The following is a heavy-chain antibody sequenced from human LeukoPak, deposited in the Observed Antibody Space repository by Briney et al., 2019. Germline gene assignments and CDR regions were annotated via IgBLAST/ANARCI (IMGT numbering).Heavy chain of an antibody. V-gene: IGHV3-48*03. CDR2: ISSSCSNI. Sequence: PGGSVSLSCAPSGFTFSSYEVNWVRQAPGKGLEWLSYISSSCSNICHGDSVKGRFNISRDNAKNSLYLQMNSLRAEDTAVYYCASGRYSSGWRGLYYYNYGMDVWGQGTTVTVSS. J-gene: IGHJ6*02. CDR3: ASGRYSSGWRGLYYYNYGMDV. CDR1: GFTFSSYE. D-gene: IGHD6-19*01.